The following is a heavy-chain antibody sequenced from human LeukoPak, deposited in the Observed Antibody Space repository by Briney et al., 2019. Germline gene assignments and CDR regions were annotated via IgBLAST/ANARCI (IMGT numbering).Heavy chain of an antibody. CDR3: ETLMWSRSANHFDY. J-gene: IGHJ4*02. CDR2: IYHSGST. Sequence: KPSETLSLTCAVSGYSISSCYYWGWIRQPPGKGLEGMGSIYHSGSTYYNPSLKSRATIQANTSNNQFHLQQRSVTAADTDVYYCETLMWSRSANHFDYWGQGTLVTVSS. D-gene: IGHD6-6*01. V-gene: IGHV4-38-2*01. CDR1: GYSISSCYY.